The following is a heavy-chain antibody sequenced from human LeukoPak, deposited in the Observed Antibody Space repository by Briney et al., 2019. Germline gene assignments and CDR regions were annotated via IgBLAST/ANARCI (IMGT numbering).Heavy chain of an antibody. J-gene: IGHJ5*02. CDR1: GGSISSYY. CDR3: ARDGDFWSGSGEGVPVRFDP. CDR2: IYTSGST. Sequence: SPSETLSLTCTVSGGSISSYYWSWIRQPAGKGLEWIGRIYTSGSTNYNPSLKSRVTMSVDTSKNQFSLKLSSVTAADTAVYYCARDGDFWSGSGEGVPVRFDPWGQGTLVTVSS. D-gene: IGHD3-3*01. V-gene: IGHV4-4*07.